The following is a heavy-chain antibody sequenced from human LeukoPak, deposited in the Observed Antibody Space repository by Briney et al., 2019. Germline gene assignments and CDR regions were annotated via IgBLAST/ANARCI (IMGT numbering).Heavy chain of an antibody. D-gene: IGHD3-10*01. CDR3: ARAGPMVRGLST. V-gene: IGHV4-59*12. CDR1: GGSISSDY. CDR2: IHYNGNT. Sequence: SETLSLTCTVSGGSISSDYWSWIRQPPGKGLEWIGYIHYNGNTNYNPSLKSRVTISVDTSKNQFSLKLSSVTAADTAVYYCARAGPMVRGLSTWGQGTLVTVSS. J-gene: IGHJ5*02.